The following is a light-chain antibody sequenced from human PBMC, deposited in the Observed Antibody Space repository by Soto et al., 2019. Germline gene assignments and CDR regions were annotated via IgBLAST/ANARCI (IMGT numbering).Light chain of an antibody. V-gene: IGKV3-20*01. CDR3: QQCARSPWT. CDR2: GAS. CDR1: QSVSTFY. J-gene: IGKJ1*01. Sequence: ENVLTQSPGTLSLSPGERATLSCRASQSVSTFYLAWYQQKPGQSPRLLISGASTRAAGIPDRFSGGGSGTDFPLTISRLEPEDLAVYYCQQCARSPWTFGQGTKVEIK.